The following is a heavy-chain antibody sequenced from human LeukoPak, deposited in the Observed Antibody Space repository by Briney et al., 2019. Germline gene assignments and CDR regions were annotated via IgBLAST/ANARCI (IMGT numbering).Heavy chain of an antibody. V-gene: IGHV4-59*01. CDR2: IYYSGST. Sequence: PSETLSLTCTVSGGSISSYYWSWIRQPSGKGLEWIGYIYYSGSTNYNPSLKSRVTISVDTSKNQFSLKLSSVTAADTAVYYCARGIDPYYFDYWGQGTLVTVSS. CDR1: GGSISSYY. D-gene: IGHD2-21*01. J-gene: IGHJ4*02. CDR3: ARGIDPYYFDY.